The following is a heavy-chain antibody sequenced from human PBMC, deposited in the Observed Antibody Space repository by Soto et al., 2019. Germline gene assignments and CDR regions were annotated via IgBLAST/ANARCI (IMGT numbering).Heavy chain of an antibody. Sequence: ASVKVSCKASGYTFTSYYMHWVRQAPGQGLEWMGIINPSGGSTSYAQKFQGRVTMTRDTSTSTVYMELSSLRSEDTAVYYCAIPLKRGIKGSPPPGAFDIWGQGTMVTVSS. J-gene: IGHJ3*02. CDR3: AIPLKRGIKGSPPPGAFDI. CDR2: INPSGGST. CDR1: GYTFTSYY. V-gene: IGHV1-46*01.